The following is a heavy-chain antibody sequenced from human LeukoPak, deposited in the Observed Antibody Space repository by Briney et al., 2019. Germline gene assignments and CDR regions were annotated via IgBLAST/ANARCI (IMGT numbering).Heavy chain of an antibody. J-gene: IGHJ4*02. Sequence: SGGSLRLSCAASGLSFSSFAMSWVRQGPARGLEWVSSIRGTGETFYADSVKGRFTLSSDSSRNTVYFQLNNLGVEDTAIYYCAKASWVSSTDAVRWGQGTLVTVSS. D-gene: IGHD3-16*01. CDR1: GLSFSSFA. CDR2: IRGTGET. CDR3: AKASWVSSTDAVR. V-gene: IGHV3-23*01.